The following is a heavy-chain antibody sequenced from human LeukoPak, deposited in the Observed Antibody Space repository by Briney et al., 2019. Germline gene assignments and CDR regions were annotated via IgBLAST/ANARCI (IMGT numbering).Heavy chain of an antibody. CDR3: ARGASRSYSRWFDP. CDR1: GYRFTNYW. Sequence: GESLKISCKGSGYRFTNYWIGWVRQMPGKGLEWMGIIYPGDSDTTYSPSFQGQVTISVDKSISTAYLQWSSLKASDTAIYYCARGASRSYSRWFDPWRQGTLVTVSP. J-gene: IGHJ5*02. V-gene: IGHV5-51*01. D-gene: IGHD3-10*01. CDR2: IYPGDSDT.